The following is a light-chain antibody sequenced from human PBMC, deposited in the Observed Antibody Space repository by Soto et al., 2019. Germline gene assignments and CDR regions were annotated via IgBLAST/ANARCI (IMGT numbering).Light chain of an antibody. CDR2: GAS. Sequence: DIVMTQSPASVSVSRVDIVTIAFLASQSVSSYLAWYHQKPGQAPRLLICGASTRATGIPARFSGSGSGTEFTLTINSLQSEDFAVYYCQQYNNWPRTFGQGTKVDIK. CDR1: QSVSSY. V-gene: IGKV3-15*01. CDR3: QQYNNWPRT. J-gene: IGKJ1*01.